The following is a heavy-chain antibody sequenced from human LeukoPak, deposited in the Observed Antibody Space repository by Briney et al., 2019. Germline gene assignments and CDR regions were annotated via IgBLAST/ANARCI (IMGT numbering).Heavy chain of an antibody. V-gene: IGHV3-30*04. D-gene: IGHD3-10*01. CDR3: ARDYYGSGSTRWFDP. CDR2: ISYDGSNK. CDR1: GFTFSSYA. Sequence: PGGSLRLSCAASGFTFSSYAMHWVRQAPGKGLEWVAVISYDGSNKYYADSVKGRFTISRDNSKNTLYLQMNSLRAEDTAVYYCARDYYGSGSTRWFDPWGQGTLVTVSS. J-gene: IGHJ5*02.